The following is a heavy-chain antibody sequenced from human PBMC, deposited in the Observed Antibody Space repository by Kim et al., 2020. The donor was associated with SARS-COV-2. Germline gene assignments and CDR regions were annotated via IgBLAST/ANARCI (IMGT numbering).Heavy chain of an antibody. V-gene: IGHV3-7*03. CDR1: GFTFSIYW. CDR2: IKQDGSEK. D-gene: IGHD6-13*01. J-gene: IGHJ4*02. Sequence: GGSLRLSCAASGFTFSIYWMSWVRQAPGKGLEWVANIKQDGSEKYYMDSVKGRFTIPRDNAKNSLYLQMNSLRAEDTAVYYCARVGSSSWYFDYWGQGT. CDR3: ARVGSSSWYFDY.